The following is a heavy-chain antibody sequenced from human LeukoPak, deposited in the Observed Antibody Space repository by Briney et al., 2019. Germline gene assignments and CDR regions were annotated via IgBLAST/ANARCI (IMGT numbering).Heavy chain of an antibody. CDR2: IKEDGSVR. D-gene: IGHD7-27*01. V-gene: IGHV3-7*03. Sequence: GGSLRLSCEGSAFIFSGHWMNWVRQTPGKGLEWVASIKEDGSVRQYVDSVKGRFTISRDNAKNSLYLQMNSLRADDTAVYYCARGHWGLDPWGQGTLVIVSS. CDR3: ARGHWGLDP. CDR1: AFIFSGHW. J-gene: IGHJ5*02.